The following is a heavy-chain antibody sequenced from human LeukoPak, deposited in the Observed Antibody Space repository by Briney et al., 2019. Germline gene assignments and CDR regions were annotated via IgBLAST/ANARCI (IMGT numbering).Heavy chain of an antibody. CDR2: INPSDGKT. CDR3: ARYYGIPRRSYSSGWYGPRNDYYYYYMDV. CDR1: GYTFTNYY. V-gene: IGHV1-46*01. Sequence: ASVKVSCKASGYTFTNYYMHWVRQAPGQGLEWMGIINPSDGKTSYAQKFQGRVTMTRDTSTSTVYMELSSLRSEDTAVYYCARYYGIPRRSYSSGWYGPRNDYYYYYMDVWGKGTTVTVSS. J-gene: IGHJ6*03. D-gene: IGHD6-19*01.